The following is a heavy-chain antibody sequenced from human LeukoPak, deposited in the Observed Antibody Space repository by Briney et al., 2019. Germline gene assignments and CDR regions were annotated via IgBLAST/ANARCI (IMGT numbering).Heavy chain of an antibody. CDR3: ATVTVAGSFDY. J-gene: IGHJ4*02. D-gene: IGHD6-19*01. CDR1: GYTFTSNG. V-gene: IGHV1-18*01. CDR2: IIAYNGNT. Sequence: GASVKVSCKAPGYTFTSNGISWVRQAPGQGLGWVGWIIAYNGNTNYAQKLQGRATMTTDTSTSTAYRELRSLRSDETAVYYCATVTVAGSFDYWSEGTLVTVS.